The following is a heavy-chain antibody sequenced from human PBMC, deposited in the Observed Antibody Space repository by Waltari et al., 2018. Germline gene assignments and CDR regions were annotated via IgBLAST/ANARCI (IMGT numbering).Heavy chain of an antibody. V-gene: IGHV3-21*01. CDR2: ISSSTSYI. D-gene: IGHD3-16*01. Sequence: EVLLVASGVGLVKLGGYLRLSCAASGVTGSRCSMHWVRQAPGKGLEWVLSISSSTSYIYYADSVKARFTISRDNAKNSLYLQMNSLSAADTAVYYCARGGGPWGQGTLVTVSS. J-gene: IGHJ4*02. CDR3: ARGGGP. CDR1: GVTGSRCS.